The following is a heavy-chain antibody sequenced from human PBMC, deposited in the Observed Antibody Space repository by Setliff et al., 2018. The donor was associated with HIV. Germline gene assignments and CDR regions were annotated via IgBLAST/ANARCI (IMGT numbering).Heavy chain of an antibody. CDR2: IRTNSYGGTT. CDR1: GFTFGDYA. D-gene: IGHD3-22*01. CDR3: TGYYDSSGYYYGVDY. V-gene: IGHV3-49*03. J-gene: IGHJ4*02. Sequence: GGSLRLSCTTSGFTFGDYAMNWFRQAPGKGLEWVGFIRTNSYGGTTEYATPVKVRFTISRDDSKSIVYVQMNSLKTGDTAVYFCTGYYDSSGYYYGVDYWGQGTLVTVSS.